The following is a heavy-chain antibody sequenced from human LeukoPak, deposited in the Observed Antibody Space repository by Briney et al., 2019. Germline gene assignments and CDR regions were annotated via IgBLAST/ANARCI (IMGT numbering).Heavy chain of an antibody. CDR3: ARDRSMSGWYIDL. CDR2: IWYDGSNK. V-gene: IGHV3-33*01. CDR1: GFTFSSYG. Sequence: GGSLRLSCAASGFTFSSYGMHWVRQAPGKGLEWVAVIWYDGSNKYYPDSVQGRFTISRDNSKNTLYLQVNSLRAEDAAVYYCARDRSMSGWYIDLWGRGTLVTVSS. J-gene: IGHJ2*01. D-gene: IGHD2/OR15-2a*01.